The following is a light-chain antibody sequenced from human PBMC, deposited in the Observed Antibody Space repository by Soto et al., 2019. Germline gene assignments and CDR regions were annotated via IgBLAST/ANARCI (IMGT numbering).Light chain of an antibody. CDR3: QQYNSYPCT. CDR1: QTISTW. J-gene: IGKJ1*01. V-gene: IGKV1-5*03. CDR2: KAS. Sequence: IQMTQSPSTLSASVGDRVTFTCRASQTISTWLAWYQQKPGEAPKLLIDKASTLEVGVTSRFSASGSGTEFTLTINTLQPADFATYYCQQYNSYPCTCGQGTKV.